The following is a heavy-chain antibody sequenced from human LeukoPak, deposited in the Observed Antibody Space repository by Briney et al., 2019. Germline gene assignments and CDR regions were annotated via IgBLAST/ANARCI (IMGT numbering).Heavy chain of an antibody. Sequence: PSETLSLTCAVSGVSIASYSCHWIRQSPGKGLGDVAAIDSYGTTYYNPSLRSRLNIAVDPSKNQCSLRLNSVTAADTAVYYCARSRGWWALDYWGPGTLVAVSS. CDR1: GVSIASYS. CDR3: ARSRGWWALDY. D-gene: IGHD2-8*02. J-gene: IGHJ4*02. CDR2: IDSYGTT. V-gene: IGHV4-39*07.